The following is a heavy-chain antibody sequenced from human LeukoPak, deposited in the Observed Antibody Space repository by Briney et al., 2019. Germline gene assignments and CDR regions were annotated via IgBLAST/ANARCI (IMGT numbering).Heavy chain of an antibody. J-gene: IGHJ4*02. CDR1: GFSFTGYY. CDR2: ISHSGRT. V-gene: IGHV4-34*01. D-gene: IGHD7-27*01. CDR3: TKTSPGVPLDI. Sequence: PSETLSLTCAVSGFSFTGYYWSWIRQPPGKGPEWIGEISHSGRTSYNPSLKSRVTISLDTSKNQFSLKLSFVTAADTAVYYCTKTSPGVPLDIWGQGALVTVSS.